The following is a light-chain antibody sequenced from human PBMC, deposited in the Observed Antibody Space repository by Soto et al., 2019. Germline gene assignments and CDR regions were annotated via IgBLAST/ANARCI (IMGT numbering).Light chain of an antibody. V-gene: IGKV3-20*01. CDR2: DAS. J-gene: IGKJ4*01. CDR1: QSVRNNY. Sequence: LITQSPDTLSLSPGERATLSCRASQSVRNNYLAWYQQKPGQAPRFLIYDASSRATGIPDRFSGSGSGTDFTLTISRLEPEDFAVYYCQQYGSTPLTFGGGTKV. CDR3: QQYGSTPLT.